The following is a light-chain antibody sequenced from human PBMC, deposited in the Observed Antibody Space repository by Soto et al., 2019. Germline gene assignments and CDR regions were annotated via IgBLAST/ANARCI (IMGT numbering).Light chain of an antibody. CDR1: SSDVGSYNL. J-gene: IGLJ2*01. CDR3: CSYAGSSTLV. Sequence: QSVLTQPASVPGSPGQSITISCTGTSSDVGSYNLVSWYQQHPGKAPKLMIYEVSKRPSGVSNRFSGSKSGNTASLTISGLQAEDEADYYCCSYAGSSTLVFGGGTKVTVL. CDR2: EVS. V-gene: IGLV2-23*02.